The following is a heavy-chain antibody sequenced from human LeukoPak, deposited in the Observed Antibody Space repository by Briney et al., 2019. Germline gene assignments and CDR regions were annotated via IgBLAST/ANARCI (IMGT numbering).Heavy chain of an antibody. CDR1: GFIFGSYG. Sequence: GGSLRLSCGASGFIFGSYGMHWVRQAPGKGLEWVAVIWYDGNKKYYENSVKGRFTISRDSSKNTLYLQMNSLRVEDSAVYYCARDHSTTGTYPADYWGQGTLVTVSS. CDR2: IWYDGNKK. CDR3: ARDHSTTGTYPADY. V-gene: IGHV3-33*01. D-gene: IGHD1-26*01. J-gene: IGHJ4*02.